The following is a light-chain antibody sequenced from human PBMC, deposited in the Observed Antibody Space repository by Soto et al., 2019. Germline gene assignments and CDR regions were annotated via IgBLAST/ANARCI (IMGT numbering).Light chain of an antibody. J-gene: IGKJ1*01. V-gene: IGKV3-20*01. Sequence: EIVLTQSPGTLSLSPGERATLSCRASQTVTSSFLAWYQQKPGQAPRLLISGASNRATDIPDRFSGSGSGTDFTLVISRVGPEDSAVYYCQQYGNSPRTFGQGTKGDIK. CDR3: QQYGNSPRT. CDR2: GAS. CDR1: QTVTSSF.